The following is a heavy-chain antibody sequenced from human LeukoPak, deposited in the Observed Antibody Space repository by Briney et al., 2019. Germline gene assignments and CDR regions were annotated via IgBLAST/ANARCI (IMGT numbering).Heavy chain of an antibody. Sequence: GGSLRLSCAASGFTFSSYAMHWVRQAPGKGLEWVAVISYDGSNKYYADSVKGRFTISRDNSKNTLYLQMNSLRAEDTAVYYCARGEVDTAMQTYWGPGTLVTVSS. CDR3: ARGEVDTAMQTY. J-gene: IGHJ4*02. CDR2: ISYDGSNK. CDR1: GFTFSSYA. V-gene: IGHV3-30-3*01. D-gene: IGHD5-18*01.